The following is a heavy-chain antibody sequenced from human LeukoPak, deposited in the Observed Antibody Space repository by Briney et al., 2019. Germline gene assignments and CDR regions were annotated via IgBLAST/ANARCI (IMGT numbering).Heavy chain of an antibody. CDR2: ISGSGGST. CDR1: GFTFSSYA. J-gene: IGHJ4*02. D-gene: IGHD3-22*01. CDR3: AKVRGSNYYEVEYYFDY. V-gene: IGHV3-23*01. Sequence: GGSLRLSCAASGFTFSSYAMSWVRQAPGKGLEWVSAISGSGGSTYYADSVKGRFTISRDNSKNTLYLQMNSLRAEDTAVYYCAKVRGSNYYEVEYYFDYWGQGTLVTVSS.